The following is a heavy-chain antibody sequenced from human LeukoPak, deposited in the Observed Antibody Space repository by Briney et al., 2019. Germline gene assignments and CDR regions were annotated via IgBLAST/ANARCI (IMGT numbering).Heavy chain of an antibody. CDR3: AKVRAARANDAFDI. D-gene: IGHD2-15*01. CDR2: IISKTDGGTT. CDR1: GFTFSNAW. V-gene: IGHV3-15*01. J-gene: IGHJ3*02. Sequence: GGSLRLSCAASGFTFSNAWMTWIRQAPGKGLEWVGRIISKTDGGTTEYAAPVKGRFTISRDDSKDTVYLQMTSLGAEDTAVYYCAKVRAARANDAFDIWGQGTMVTVSS.